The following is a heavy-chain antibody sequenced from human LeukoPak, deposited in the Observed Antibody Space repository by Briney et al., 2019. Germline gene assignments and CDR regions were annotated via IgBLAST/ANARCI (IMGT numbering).Heavy chain of an antibody. J-gene: IGHJ3*02. D-gene: IGHD2-15*01. CDR3: AGDKQLGYCSGGSCYYDAFDI. CDR1: GFTFSSYA. Sequence: GRSLRLSCAASGFTFSSYAMHWVRQAPGKGLEWVAVISYDGSNKYYADSVKGRFTISRDNSKNTLYLQMNSLRAEDTAVYYCAGDKQLGYCSGGSCYYDAFDIWGQGTMVTVSS. CDR2: ISYDGSNK. V-gene: IGHV3-30*04.